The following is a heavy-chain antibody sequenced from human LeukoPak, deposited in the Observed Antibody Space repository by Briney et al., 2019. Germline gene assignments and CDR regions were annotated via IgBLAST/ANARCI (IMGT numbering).Heavy chain of an antibody. Sequence: SETLSLTCSVSGGSISTSNYYWNWIRQPPGKGLEWIGRISYSRSNYHPPSLRRRITISVDTSKNQFPLQLRSLIAADPAVYYRARRAIPAEGAFDPWGQGTLVTVSS. J-gene: IGHJ5*02. CDR1: GGSISTSNYY. CDR2: ISYSRSN. CDR3: ARRAIPAEGAFDP. V-gene: IGHV4-39*01. D-gene: IGHD2-2*01.